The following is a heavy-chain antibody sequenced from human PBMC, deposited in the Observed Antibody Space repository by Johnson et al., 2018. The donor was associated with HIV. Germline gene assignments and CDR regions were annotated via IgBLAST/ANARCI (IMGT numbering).Heavy chain of an antibody. CDR3: ARARAGSGDYGGLGNAFDT. Sequence: QVQLVESGGGVVQPGGSLRLSCAASGFTFSSYGMHWVRQAPGKGLEWVAFIRYDGSNKYYADSVKGRFTISRDNSKNTLYLQMNSLRAEDTALYYCARARAGSGDYGGLGNAFDTWGQGTMVTVSS. CDR1: GFTFSSYG. J-gene: IGHJ3*02. D-gene: IGHD4-23*01. V-gene: IGHV3-30*02. CDR2: IRYDGSNK.